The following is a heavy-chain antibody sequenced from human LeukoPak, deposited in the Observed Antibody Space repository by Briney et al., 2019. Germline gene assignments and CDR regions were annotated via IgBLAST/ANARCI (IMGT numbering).Heavy chain of an antibody. J-gene: IGHJ3*02. V-gene: IGHV1-18*01. CDR3: AREGCSSTSCPDAFDI. Sequence: GASVKVSCKASGYTFTSYGISWVRQAPEQGLEWMGWISAYNGNTNYAQKLQGRVTMTTDTSTSTAYMELRSLRSDDTAVYYCAREGCSSTSCPDAFDIWGQGTMVTVSS. CDR1: GYTFTSYG. D-gene: IGHD2-2*01. CDR2: ISAYNGNT.